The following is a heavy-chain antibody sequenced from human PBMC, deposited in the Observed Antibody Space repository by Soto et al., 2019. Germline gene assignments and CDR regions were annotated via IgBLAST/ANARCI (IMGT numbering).Heavy chain of an antibody. CDR3: AKDQTSRGLVPAATFDY. V-gene: IGHV3-23*01. Sequence: EVQLLESGGGLVQPGGSLRLSCAASGFTFSSYAMSWVRQAPGKGLEWVSAISGSGGSTYYADSVKGRFTISRDNSKNTLYLQMNSLRAEDTAVYYCAKDQTSRGLVPAATFDYWGQGTLVTVSS. CDR1: GFTFSSYA. D-gene: IGHD2-2*01. CDR2: ISGSGGST. J-gene: IGHJ4*02.